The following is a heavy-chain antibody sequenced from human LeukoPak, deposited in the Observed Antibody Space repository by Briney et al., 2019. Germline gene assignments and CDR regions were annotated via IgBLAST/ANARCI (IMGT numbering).Heavy chain of an antibody. CDR2: ISAYNGNT. D-gene: IGHD5-12*01. V-gene: IGHV1-18*01. CDR3: ARDGGYSGYDLSYGMDV. Sequence: ASVKVSCKASGYTFTSYGISWVRQAPGQGLEWMGWISAYNGNTNYAQKLQGRVTMTTDTSTSTAYMELRSLRSDDTAVYYCARDGGYSGYDLSYGMDVWGQGTTVTVSS. J-gene: IGHJ6*02. CDR1: GYTFTSYG.